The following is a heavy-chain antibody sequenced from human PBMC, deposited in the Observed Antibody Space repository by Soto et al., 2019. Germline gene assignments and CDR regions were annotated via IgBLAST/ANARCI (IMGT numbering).Heavy chain of an antibody. D-gene: IGHD3-22*01. J-gene: IGHJ4*02. CDR2: IWYDGSNK. CDR1: GFTFSSYG. V-gene: IGHV3-33*01. CDR3: ARDSYYYDSSGYIFDY. Sequence: PGGSLRLSCAASGFTFSSYGMHWVRQAPGKGLEWVAVIWYDGSNKYYADSVKGRFTISRDNSKNTLYLQMNSLRAEDTAVYYCARDSYYYDSSGYIFDYWGEGTLVTVSS.